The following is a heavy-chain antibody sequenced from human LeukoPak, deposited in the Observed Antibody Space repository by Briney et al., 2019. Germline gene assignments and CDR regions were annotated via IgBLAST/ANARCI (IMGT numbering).Heavy chain of an antibody. CDR3: ARGPNRGKYYYVYG. J-gene: IGHJ6*03. V-gene: IGHV3-13*01. Sequence: GVSLRLSCAASGFTFSSFDMHWVRQPTGQGLEWLSTIGSASDTYYPGSVEGRFTLPRKHAQDSFYLQINHLTAGDTAVKYRARGPNRGKYYYVYGWGKGTTVTVSS. D-gene: IGHD1-1*01. CDR2: IGSASDT. CDR1: GFTFSSFD.